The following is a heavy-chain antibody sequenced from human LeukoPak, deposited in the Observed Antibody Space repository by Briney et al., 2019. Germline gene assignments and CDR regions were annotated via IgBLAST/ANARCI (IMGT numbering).Heavy chain of an antibody. CDR2: INHSGST. CDR3: ARGPGSSWPGTGY. V-gene: IGHV4-34*01. CDR1: GGSFSGYY. D-gene: IGHD6-13*01. J-gene: IGHJ4*02. Sequence: SETLSLTCAVYGGSFSGYYWSWIRQPPGKGLEWIGEINHSGSTNYNPSLKSRVTISVDTSKNQFSLKLSSVTAADTAVYYCARGPGSSWPGTGYWGQGTLVTVSS.